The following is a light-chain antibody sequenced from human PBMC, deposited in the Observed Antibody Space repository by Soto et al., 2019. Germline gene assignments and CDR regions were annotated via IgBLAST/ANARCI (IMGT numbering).Light chain of an antibody. CDR2: GAS. V-gene: IGKV3-15*01. CDR1: QSVSSN. J-gene: IGKJ2*01. Sequence: EIVMTQSPATLSVSPGERATLSCRASQSVSSNLAWYQQKPGQAPRLLIYGASTRATGIPARFSGSGSGTEFTPTIGSLQSEDFAVYYCQQYDYWPPYTFGQGTNLEIK. CDR3: QQYDYWPPYT.